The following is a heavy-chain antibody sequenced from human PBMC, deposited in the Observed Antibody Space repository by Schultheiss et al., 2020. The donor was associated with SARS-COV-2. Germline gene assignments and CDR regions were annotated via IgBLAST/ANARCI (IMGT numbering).Heavy chain of an antibody. J-gene: IGHJ4*02. CDR3: ARSGFYGGNSGSYFDY. Sequence: GESLKISCAASGFTFSSYGMHWVRQAPGKGLEWVAVIWYDGSNKYYADSVKGRFTISRDNSKNTLYLQMNSLRAEDTAVYYCARSGFYGGNSGSYFDYWGQGTLVTVSS. V-gene: IGHV3-33*01. CDR2: IWYDGSNK. CDR1: GFTFSSYG. D-gene: IGHD4-23*01.